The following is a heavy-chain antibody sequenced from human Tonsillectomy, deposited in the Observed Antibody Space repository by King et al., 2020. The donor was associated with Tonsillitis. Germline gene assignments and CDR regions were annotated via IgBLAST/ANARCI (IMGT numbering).Heavy chain of an antibody. V-gene: IGHV1-69*01. CDR3: ARGRFSSGWLYDAFDI. J-gene: IGHJ3*02. CDR1: GGTFSSYA. D-gene: IGHD6-19*01. Sequence: QLVQSGAEVKKPGSSVKVSCKASGGTFSSYAISWVRQAPGQGLEWMGGIIPIFGTANYAKKFQGRVTITADESTSTAYMELSSLRSEDTAVYYCARGRFSSGWLYDAFDIWGQGTMVTVSS. CDR2: IIPIFGTA.